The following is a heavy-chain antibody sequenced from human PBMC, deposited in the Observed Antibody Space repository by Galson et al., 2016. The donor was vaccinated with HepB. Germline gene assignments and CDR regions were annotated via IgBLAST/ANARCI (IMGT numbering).Heavy chain of an antibody. CDR3: ARDRGYCTGGNCYRFFDF. J-gene: IGHJ3*01. Sequence: SLRLSCAASGFSFSIFSVSWVRQAPGKGLEWISYSDTTSTTTYYAESVRGRFTISRDNAKRLVHLQLNSLRVDDTAVYYCARDRGYCTGGNCYRFFDFWGQGIMVTVSS. V-gene: IGHV3-48*01. CDR1: GFSFSIFS. D-gene: IGHD2-15*01. CDR2: SDTTSTTT.